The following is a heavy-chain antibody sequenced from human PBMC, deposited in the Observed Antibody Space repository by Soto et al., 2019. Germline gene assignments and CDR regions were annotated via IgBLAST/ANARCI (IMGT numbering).Heavy chain of an antibody. Sequence: PSETLSLTCTVSGGPISSYYWSWIRQPPGKGLEWIGYIYYSGSTNYNPSLKSRVTISVDTYKNQFSLKLSSVTAADTAVYYCARFNWYFDLWGRGTLVTVSS. J-gene: IGHJ2*01. CDR3: ARFNWYFDL. CDR2: IYYSGST. CDR1: GGPISSYY. V-gene: IGHV4-59*08.